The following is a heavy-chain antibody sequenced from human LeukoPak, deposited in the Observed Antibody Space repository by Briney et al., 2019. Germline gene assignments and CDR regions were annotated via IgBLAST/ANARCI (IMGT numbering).Heavy chain of an antibody. CDR3: ARGAGGSGWFL. V-gene: IGHV4-59*01. CDR2: IYYSGST. CDR1: GGSISSYY. D-gene: IGHD6-19*01. Sequence: SETLSLTCTVSGGSISSYYWSWIRQPPGKGLEWIGYIYYSGSTNYNPSLKSRVTISVDTSKNQFSLKLSSVTAADTAVFYCARGAGGSGWFLWGQGTLVTVSS. J-gene: IGHJ4*02.